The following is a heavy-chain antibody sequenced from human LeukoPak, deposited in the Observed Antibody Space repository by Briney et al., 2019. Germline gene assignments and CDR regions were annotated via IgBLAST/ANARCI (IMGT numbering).Heavy chain of an antibody. D-gene: IGHD2-21*02. CDR1: GFTFSIAW. J-gene: IGHJ4*02. CDR2: IKSKTDGGTT. Sequence: GGSLRLSCAASGFTFSIAWMSWVRQAPGKGLEWVGRIKSKTDGGTTDYAAPVKGRFTISRDDSKNTLYLQMNSLKTEDTAVYYCTTMEEHIVVVTATLFDYWGQGTLVTVSS. V-gene: IGHV3-15*01. CDR3: TTMEEHIVVVTATLFDY.